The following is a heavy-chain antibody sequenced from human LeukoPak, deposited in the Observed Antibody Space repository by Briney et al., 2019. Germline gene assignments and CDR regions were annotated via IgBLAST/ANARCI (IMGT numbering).Heavy chain of an antibody. D-gene: IGHD6-19*01. V-gene: IGHV1-69*04. Sequence: SVKVSCKASGGTFSSYTISWVRQAPGQGLEWMGRIIPILGIANYAQKFQGRVTITADKSTSTAYMELSSLRSEDTAVYYCARERLKIAVAGTGYFDYWGQGTLVTVSS. CDR3: ARERLKIAVAGTGYFDY. CDR1: GGTFSSYT. CDR2: IIPILGIA. J-gene: IGHJ4*02.